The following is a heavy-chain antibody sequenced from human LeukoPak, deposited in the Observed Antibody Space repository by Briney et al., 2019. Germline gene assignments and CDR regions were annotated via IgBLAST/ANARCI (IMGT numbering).Heavy chain of an antibody. CDR2: IRYDGSNK. V-gene: IGHV3-30*02. Sequence: GGSLRLSCAASGFTFSSYGMHWVRQAPGKGLEWVAFIRYDGSNKYYADSVKGRFTISRDNSKNTLYMQMNSLRVEDTAVYYCARSNYMTTLGGVWIDDYWGQGTLVTVSS. J-gene: IGHJ4*02. D-gene: IGHD3-16*01. CDR3: ARSNYMTTLGGVWIDDY. CDR1: GFTFSSYG.